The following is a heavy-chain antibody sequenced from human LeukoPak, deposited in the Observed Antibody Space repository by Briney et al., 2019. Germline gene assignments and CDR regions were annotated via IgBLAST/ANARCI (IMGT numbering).Heavy chain of an antibody. J-gene: IGHJ4*02. CDR2: IKPSGGST. D-gene: IGHD4-11*01. Sequence: ASVKVSCKASGYTFTSYYMHWVRQAPGQGLEWMGIIKPSGGSTTYAQKFQGRVPMTRDTSTSTRDTSTSTVYMELSSLRSEDTAMYYCAREGVYSNYFDYWGQGTLVTVSS. V-gene: IGHV1-46*01. CDR1: GYTFTSYY. CDR3: AREGVYSNYFDY.